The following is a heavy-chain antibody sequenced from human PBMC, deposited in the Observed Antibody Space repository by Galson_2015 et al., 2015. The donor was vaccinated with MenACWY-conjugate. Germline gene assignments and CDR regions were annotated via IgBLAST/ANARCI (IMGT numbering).Heavy chain of an antibody. J-gene: IGHJ2*01. CDR1: GYSFTSHW. CDR2: IYPGDSDT. D-gene: IGHD4-17*01. Sequence: QSGAEVKKPGESLKISCKGSGYSFTSHWIGWVRQMPGKGLEWMGYIYPGDSDTRYNPSFQGQVTISADKSINTAYLQWSSLKASDSAMYYCARRVTTNYWYFDLWGRGTLVTVSS. CDR3: ARRVTTNYWYFDL. V-gene: IGHV5-51*01.